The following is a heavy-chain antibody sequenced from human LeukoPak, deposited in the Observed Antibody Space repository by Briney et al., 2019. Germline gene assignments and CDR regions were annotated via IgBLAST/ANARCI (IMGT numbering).Heavy chain of an antibody. J-gene: IGHJ6*03. CDR2: IHYSGST. Sequence: PSETLSLTCTVSGGSISSYYWSWIRQPPGKGLEWIGYIHYSGSTHYNPSLKSRVTISVDTSKNQVSLKLRSVTAADTAVYYCARTTEGYAGGPGYSYYYYMDVGGKGTTVTISS. D-gene: IGHD5-12*01. CDR3: ARTTEGYAGGPGYSYYYYMDV. V-gene: IGHV4-59*01. CDR1: GGSISSYY.